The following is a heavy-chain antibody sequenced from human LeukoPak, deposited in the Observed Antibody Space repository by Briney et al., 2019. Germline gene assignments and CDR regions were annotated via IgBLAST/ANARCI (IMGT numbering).Heavy chain of an antibody. CDR3: AREGSRTPFDF. V-gene: IGHV4-30-4*01. J-gene: IGHJ4*02. D-gene: IGHD1/OR15-1a*01. CDR2: IYYSGSA. CDR1: GGSISSADYY. Sequence: SQTLSLTCTVSGGSISSADYYWSWIRQPPGKGLEWIGYIYYSGSADYNPSLNSRVTISVDTSKNQFSLKLSSVTAADTAVYYCAREGSRTPFDFWGQGTLVTVSS.